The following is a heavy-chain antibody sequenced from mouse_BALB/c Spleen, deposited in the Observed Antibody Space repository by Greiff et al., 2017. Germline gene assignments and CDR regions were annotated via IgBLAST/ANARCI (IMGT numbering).Heavy chain of an antibody. J-gene: IGHJ3*01. CDR3: ARGLGSMITGFAY. CDR2: IWAGGST. D-gene: IGHD2-4*01. Sequence: VQLQESGPGLVAPSQSLSITCTVSGFSLTSYGVHWVRQPPGKGLEWLGVIWAGGSTNYNSALMSRLSISKDNSKSQVFLKMNSLQTDDTAMYYCARGLGSMITGFAYWGQGTLVTVSA. CDR1: GFSLTSYG. V-gene: IGHV2-9*02.